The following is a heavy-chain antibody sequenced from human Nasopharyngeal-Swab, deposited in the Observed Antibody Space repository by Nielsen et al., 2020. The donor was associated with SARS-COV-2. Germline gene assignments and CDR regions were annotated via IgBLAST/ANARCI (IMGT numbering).Heavy chain of an antibody. Sequence: SGPTLVQPTQTLTLTCTFSGFSLSTSGMCVSWIRQPPGKALEWLAHIDWDDDKYYNTSLKTRLTISKDTAKNQVVLTMTNMDPLDTATYYCARMGNWNYYYYAMDVWGQGTTVTVSS. J-gene: IGHJ6*02. CDR1: GFSLSTSGMC. CDR3: ARMGNWNYYYYAMDV. V-gene: IGHV2-70*01. CDR2: IDWDDDK. D-gene: IGHD1-1*01.